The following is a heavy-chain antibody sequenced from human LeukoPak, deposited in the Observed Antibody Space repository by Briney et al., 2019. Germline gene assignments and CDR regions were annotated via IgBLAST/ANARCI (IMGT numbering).Heavy chain of an antibody. Sequence: ASVKVSCKASGYSFTSYCSSWVRQAPGQGLEWMGWISDYSGNTSYAKKLQGRVTMTTDNSTSTASMERRSTTSDDTAVYYPEVEGYYDGSGYRNYYGMDVWGQGTTVTVSS. CDR2: ISDYSGNT. J-gene: IGHJ6*02. D-gene: IGHD3-22*01. CDR1: GYSFTSYC. CDR3: EVEGYYDGSGYRNYYGMDV. V-gene: IGHV1-18*01.